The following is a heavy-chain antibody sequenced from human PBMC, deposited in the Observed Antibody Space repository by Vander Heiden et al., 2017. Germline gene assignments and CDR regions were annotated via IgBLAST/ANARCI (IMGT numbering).Heavy chain of an antibody. J-gene: IGHJ3*01. CDR1: GFTFDDYA. D-gene: IGHD3-16*01. CDR3: TKDIHEYDDAFDV. V-gene: IGHV3-9*01. CDR2: INWNSGSI. Sequence: EVQLVESGGGLVQPGRPLRLSCAASGFTFDDYAMHWVRQAPGKGLEWVSGINWNSGSIGYADSVKGRFTISRDNAKNSLYLQMNSLRAEDTALYYCTKDIHEYDDAFDVWGQGTMVTVSS.